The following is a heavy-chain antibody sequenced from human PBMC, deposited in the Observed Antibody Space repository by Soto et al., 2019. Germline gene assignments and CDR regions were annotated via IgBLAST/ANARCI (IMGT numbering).Heavy chain of an antibody. J-gene: IGHJ5*02. D-gene: IGHD2-21*02. Sequence: QVQLQESGPGLVKPSQTLSLTCTVSGGSISSGGYYWSWIRQHPGKGLEWIGYIYYSGSTYYNPSLKSRVTISVDTSKNQFSLKLSSVTAADTPVYYCARYIVVVTANWFDPWGQGTLVTVSS. V-gene: IGHV4-31*03. CDR3: ARYIVVVTANWFDP. CDR2: IYYSGST. CDR1: GGSISSGGYY.